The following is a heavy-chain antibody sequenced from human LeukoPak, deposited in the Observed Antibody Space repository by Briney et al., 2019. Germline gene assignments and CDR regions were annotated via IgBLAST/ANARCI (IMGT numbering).Heavy chain of an antibody. CDR3: TCGYYSRGDY. CDR2: VYYSGST. J-gene: IGHJ4*02. CDR1: GGSISSATYY. Sequence: PSETLSLTCNVSGGSISSATYYWGWIRQPPGKGLEWIGSVYYSGSTYNNPSLKSRVTISLDTSENQFSVKLNSVTAADTAIYYCTCGYYSRGDYWGQGTLVTVSS. D-gene: IGHD3-22*01. V-gene: IGHV4-39*01.